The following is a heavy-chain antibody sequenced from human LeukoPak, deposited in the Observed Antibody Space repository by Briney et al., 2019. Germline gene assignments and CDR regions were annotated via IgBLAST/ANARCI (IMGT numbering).Heavy chain of an antibody. D-gene: IGHD1-26*01. V-gene: IGHV4-34*01. CDR2: INHSGST. J-gene: IGHJ4*02. CDR1: GGSFSGYY. CDR3: ARGPWDRFDY. Sequence: SETLSLTCAVYGGSFSGYYWSWIRQLPGKGLEWIGEINHSGSTNYNPSLKSRVTISVDTSKNQFSLKLSSVTAADTAVYYCARGPWDRFDYWGQGTLVTVSS.